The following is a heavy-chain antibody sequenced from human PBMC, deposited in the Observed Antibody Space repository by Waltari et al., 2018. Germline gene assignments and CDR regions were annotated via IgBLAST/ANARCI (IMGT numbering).Heavy chain of an antibody. J-gene: IGHJ6*03. V-gene: IGHV4-38-2*02. Sequence: QVQLQESGPGLVKPSETLSLTCIVSGYSISSGYYWGWIRQPPGKGLEWIGSISQSGRTHSNPSLRSRVTISVDTSKNHFSLKLSSVTAADTAVYYCARGWGGGDYYYYYMNVWGKGTTVTISS. CDR2: ISQSGRT. CDR1: GYSISSGYY. D-gene: IGHD2-21*01. CDR3: ARGWGGGDYYYYYMNV.